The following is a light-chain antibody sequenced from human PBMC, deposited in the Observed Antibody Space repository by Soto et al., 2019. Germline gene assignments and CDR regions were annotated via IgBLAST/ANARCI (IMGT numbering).Light chain of an antibody. CDR2: DVS. V-gene: IGLV2-14*04. CDR3: SSYTSPRV. Sequence: GTSSDVGCYNHVSWYQPHPGKAPTLMIYDVSNRPTGVSNRFSGSKSGNTASLTISGLQAEDEADYYCSSYTSPRVFGPGTKVTVL. CDR1: SSDVGCYNH. J-gene: IGLJ1*01.